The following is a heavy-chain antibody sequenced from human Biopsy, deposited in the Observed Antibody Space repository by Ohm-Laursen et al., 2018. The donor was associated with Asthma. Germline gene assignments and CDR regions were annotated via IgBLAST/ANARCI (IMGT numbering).Heavy chain of an antibody. CDR2: ILPILGTS. D-gene: IGHD1-26*01. CDR3: ATPPVGSISYSDS. Sequence: SVKVSCKASGGTFSTFTITWVRQAPGQALEWMGGILPILGTSNYAQKFQGRVTITADESTRTAYMELSSLRSEDTAVYYCATPPVGSISYSDSWGQGTLVTVSS. V-gene: IGHV1-69*13. J-gene: IGHJ4*02. CDR1: GGTFSTFT.